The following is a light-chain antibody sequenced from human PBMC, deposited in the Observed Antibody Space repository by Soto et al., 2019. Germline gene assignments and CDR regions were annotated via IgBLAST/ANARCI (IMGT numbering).Light chain of an antibody. CDR3: QHYGSSMFT. J-gene: IGKJ2*01. CDR2: GAS. Sequence: EIVLTQSPGTLSLSPGERVTLSCRASQSVPSNYLAWYQHKPGQAPRLLIYGASSRATGIPDRFSGSGSGTDFTLTVSRLEPEDFAVYYCQHYGSSMFTFGQGTKVEIK. V-gene: IGKV3-20*01. CDR1: QSVPSNY.